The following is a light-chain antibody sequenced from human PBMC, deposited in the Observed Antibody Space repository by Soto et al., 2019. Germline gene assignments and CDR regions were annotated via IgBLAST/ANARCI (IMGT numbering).Light chain of an antibody. Sequence: EIELTQSPDTLSLSPVERATLSCRASQSISSSYFAWYQQKPGQAPRLPVYAASSRATGVPDRFSGSGSGTTVTTPIVSMQQAEYAVVYCRQYSTSSLTFGQGTKVDIK. J-gene: IGKJ4*01. V-gene: IGKV3-20*01. CDR3: RQYSTSSLT. CDR1: QSISSSY. CDR2: AAS.